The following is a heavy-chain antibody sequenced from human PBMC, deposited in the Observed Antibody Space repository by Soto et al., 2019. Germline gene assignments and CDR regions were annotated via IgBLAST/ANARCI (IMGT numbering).Heavy chain of an antibody. V-gene: IGHV1-69*06. CDR2: IIPIFGTA. Sequence: SVKVSCKASGGTFSSYAISWVRQAPGQGLEWMGGIIPIFGTANYAQKFQGRVTITADKSTSTAYMELSSLRSEDTAVYYCARDGRMSRGIAAAGTGWFDPWGQGTLVTVSS. J-gene: IGHJ5*02. CDR3: ARDGRMSRGIAAAGTGWFDP. D-gene: IGHD6-13*01. CDR1: GGTFSSYA.